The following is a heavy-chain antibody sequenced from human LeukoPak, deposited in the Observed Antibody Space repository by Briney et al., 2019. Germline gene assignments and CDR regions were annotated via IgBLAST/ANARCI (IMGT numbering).Heavy chain of an antibody. V-gene: IGHV1-69*13. CDR3: AVLRYFDWLLEPYYFDY. Sequence: GASVKVSCKASGYTFTGYYMHWVRQAPGQGLEWMGGIIPIFGTANYAQKFQGRVTITADESTSTAYMELSSLRSEDTAVYYCAVLRYFDWLLEPYYFDYWGQGTLVTVSS. J-gene: IGHJ4*02. CDR1: GYTFTGYY. D-gene: IGHD3-9*01. CDR2: IIPIFGTA.